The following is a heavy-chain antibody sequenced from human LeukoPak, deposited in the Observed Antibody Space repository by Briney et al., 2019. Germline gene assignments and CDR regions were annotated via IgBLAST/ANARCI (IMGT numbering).Heavy chain of an antibody. D-gene: IGHD3-3*01. V-gene: IGHV4-38-2*01. CDR1: GYSISSGYY. J-gene: IGHJ4*02. CDR2: IYHSGST. Sequence: SETLSLTCAVSGYSISSGYYWGWIRQPPGKGLEWIGSIYHSGSTYYNPSLKSRVTISVDTSKNQFSLKLSSVTAADTAVYYCASSTIFGVVMPDYWGQGTLVTVSS. CDR3: ASSTIFGVVMPDY.